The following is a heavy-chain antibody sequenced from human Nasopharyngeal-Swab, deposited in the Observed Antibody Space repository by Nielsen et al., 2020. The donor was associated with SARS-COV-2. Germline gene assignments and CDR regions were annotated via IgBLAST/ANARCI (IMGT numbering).Heavy chain of an antibody. D-gene: IGHD3-22*01. CDR2: IHSSGTT. V-gene: IGHV4-59*01. CDR3: ARDHSYYDSNGYYFDY. CDR1: AGSISTYY. Sequence: SETLSLTCTVSAGSISTYYWSWIRQPPGKGLEWIGYIHSSGTTNYNPSLKSRVTISVDTSKNQFSLKLSSVTAADTAVYYCARDHSYYDSNGYYFDYWGLGTLVTVSS. J-gene: IGHJ4*02.